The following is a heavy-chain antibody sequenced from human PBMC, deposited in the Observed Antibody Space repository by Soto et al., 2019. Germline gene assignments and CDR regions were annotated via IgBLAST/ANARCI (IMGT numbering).Heavy chain of an antibody. CDR1: GFSLSTNRVG. CDR3: AHAYGGRSLY. V-gene: IGHV2-5*02. D-gene: IGHD1-26*01. CDR2: IYWDDAK. Sequence: QITLKESGPTLVKPTQTLTLTCTFSGFSLSTNRVGVGWIRQPPGKALEWLAVIYWDDAKTYRPSLKSRLTITKDTSKNQVDLTMTNMDPVDTATYYCAHAYGGRSLYWGQGTLVTVSS. J-gene: IGHJ4*02.